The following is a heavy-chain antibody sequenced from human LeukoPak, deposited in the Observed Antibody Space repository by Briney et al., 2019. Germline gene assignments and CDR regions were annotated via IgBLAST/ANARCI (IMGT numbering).Heavy chain of an antibody. J-gene: IGHJ5*02. Sequence: GGSLRLSCAASRFTFSSYGMHWVRQAPGKGLEWVAIISYDGSNEYYADSVKGRFTISRDNAKNTLYLQMNSLRAEDTAVYYCARDSRYSSGWYGGFDPWGQGTLVTVSS. CDR1: RFTFSSYG. CDR3: ARDSRYSSGWYGGFDP. CDR2: ISYDGSNE. D-gene: IGHD6-19*01. V-gene: IGHV3-30*03.